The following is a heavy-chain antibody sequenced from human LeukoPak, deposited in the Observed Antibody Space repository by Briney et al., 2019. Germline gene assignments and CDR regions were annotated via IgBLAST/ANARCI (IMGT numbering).Heavy chain of an antibody. J-gene: IGHJ4*02. D-gene: IGHD3-3*01. CDR2: ISYDGSNK. V-gene: IGHV3-30*03. CDR3: ARDPAKFWSGHDY. CDR1: GFTFSSYG. Sequence: GGSLRLSCTASGFTFSSYGMHWVRQAPGKGLEWVAVISYDGSNKYYADSVKGRFTISRDDSKNTLYVQMNSLRAEDTAVYYCARDPAKFWSGHDYWGQGTLVTVSS.